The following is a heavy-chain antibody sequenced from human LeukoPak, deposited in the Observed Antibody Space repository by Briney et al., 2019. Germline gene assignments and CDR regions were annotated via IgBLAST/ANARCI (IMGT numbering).Heavy chain of an antibody. J-gene: IGHJ6*03. D-gene: IGHD3-16*01. V-gene: IGHV1-2*02. Sequence: ASVKVSCKASGYTFTGYYMHWVRQAPGQGLEWMGWINPNSGGTNYAQKFQGRVTMTRDTSISTAYMELSRLRSDDTAVYYCARASNYGHPFGGYYYMDVWGKGTTVTVSS. CDR2: INPNSGGT. CDR3: ARASNYGHPFGGYYYMDV. CDR1: GYTFTGYY.